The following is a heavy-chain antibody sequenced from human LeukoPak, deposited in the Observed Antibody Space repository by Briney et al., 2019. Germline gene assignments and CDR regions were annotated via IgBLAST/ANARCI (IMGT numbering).Heavy chain of an antibody. CDR1: GYTFTHYH. V-gene: IGHV1-18*01. CDR3: ARGAISSHGFDI. Sequence: VKVSCKASGYTFTHYHFSWVRQAPGQGLEWMGWISTDNGNTNYAQKFQGRVSMTTDTSTTTAYMELRSLRSDDTAVYYCARGAISSHGFDIWGQGTMVTVSS. CDR2: ISTDNGNT. D-gene: IGHD3-3*01. J-gene: IGHJ3*02.